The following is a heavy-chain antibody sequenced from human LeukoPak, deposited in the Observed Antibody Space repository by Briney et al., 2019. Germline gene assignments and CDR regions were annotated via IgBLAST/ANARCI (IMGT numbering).Heavy chain of an antibody. CDR2: ISGSGGST. CDR3: AKDSGTYYYDSTRVAYYGMDV. V-gene: IGHV3-23*01. Sequence: GGSLRLSCAASGFTFSSYAMSWVRQAPGKGLEWVSAISGSGGSTYYADSVKGRYTISRDNSKNTLYLQMNSLRAEDTAVYYCAKDSGTYYYDSTRVAYYGMDVWGQGTTVTVSS. J-gene: IGHJ6*02. D-gene: IGHD3-22*01. CDR1: GFTFSSYA.